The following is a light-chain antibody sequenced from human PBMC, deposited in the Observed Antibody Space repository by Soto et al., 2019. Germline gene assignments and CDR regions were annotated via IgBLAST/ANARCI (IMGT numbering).Light chain of an antibody. J-gene: IGLJ2*01. CDR2: VVS. Sequence: QSALTQPPSASGSPGQSVTISCTGTSSDVGDYNYVSWYQHHPGKAPKLIIYVVSKRPSGVPDRFSGSKSGNTASLTVSGLQAEDEADYYCSSYAGSNNFGVFGGGTKLTVL. V-gene: IGLV2-8*01. CDR1: SSDVGDYNY. CDR3: SSYAGSNNFGV.